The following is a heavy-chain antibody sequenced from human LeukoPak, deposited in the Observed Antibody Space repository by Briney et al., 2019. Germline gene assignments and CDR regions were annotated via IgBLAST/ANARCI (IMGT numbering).Heavy chain of an antibody. D-gene: IGHD1-7*01. Sequence: SETLSLTCTVSGGSISSGSYYWSWIRQPAGKGLEWIGRIYTSGSTNYNPSLKSRVTMSVDTSKNQFSLIVISVTAADTAVYYCARDLDWNYADYWGQGTLVTVSS. V-gene: IGHV4-61*02. CDR2: IYTSGST. CDR3: ARDLDWNYADY. J-gene: IGHJ4*02. CDR1: GGSISSGSYY.